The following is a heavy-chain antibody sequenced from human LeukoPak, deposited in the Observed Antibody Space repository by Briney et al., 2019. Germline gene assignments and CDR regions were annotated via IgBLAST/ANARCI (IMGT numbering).Heavy chain of an antibody. CDR1: GFTFSSNY. CDR2: IYSGDNT. Sequence: PGGSLRLSCAASGFTFSSNYMSWVRQAPGKGLEWVSVIYSGDNTYYVDSVKGRFTISRDSSKNTLYLQMNSLRAEDTAAYYCAREEVGASFDFWGQGALVTVSS. V-gene: IGHV3-66*01. J-gene: IGHJ4*02. D-gene: IGHD1-26*01. CDR3: AREEVGASFDF.